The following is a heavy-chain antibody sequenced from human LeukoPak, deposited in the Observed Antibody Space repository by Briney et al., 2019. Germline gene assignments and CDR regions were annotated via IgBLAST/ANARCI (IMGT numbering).Heavy chain of an antibody. J-gene: IGHJ4*02. Sequence: GASVKVSCKASGGTFSSYAISWVRQAPGQGLEWMGRIIPILGIANYAQEFQGRVTITADKSTSTAYMELSSLRSEDTAVYYCARERSMSRWDYWGQGTLVTVSS. CDR2: IIPILGIA. D-gene: IGHD2/OR15-2a*01. CDR3: ARERSMSRWDY. V-gene: IGHV1-69*04. CDR1: GGTFSSYA.